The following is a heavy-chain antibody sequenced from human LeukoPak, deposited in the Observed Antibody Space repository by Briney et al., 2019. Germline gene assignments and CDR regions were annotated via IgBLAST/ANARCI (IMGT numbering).Heavy chain of an antibody. V-gene: IGHV4-4*07. J-gene: IGHJ6*03. D-gene: IGHD3-9*01. CDR3: ARVPIAYDILTGYPPGYMDV. Sequence: SETLSLTCTVSGGSISSYYWSWIRQPAGKGLEWIGRIYTSGSTNYNPSLKSRVTMSVDTSKNQFSLKLSSVTAADTAVYYCARVPIAYDILTGYPPGYMDVWGKGTTVTISS. CDR1: GGSISSYY. CDR2: IYTSGST.